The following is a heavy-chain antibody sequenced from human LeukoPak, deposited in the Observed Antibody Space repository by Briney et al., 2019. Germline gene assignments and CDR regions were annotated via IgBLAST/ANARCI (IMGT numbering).Heavy chain of an antibody. D-gene: IGHD3-10*01. Sequence: PGGSLRLSCVASGFSFSSYGIHWVRQAPGKGLEWVTVIWVNGINKYYADSVRGRFTISRDNSKNTLYLEMNSLRAEDTAVYYCAKRDAQRISGSYFFDYWGQGTLVTVSS. CDR2: IWVNGINK. V-gene: IGHV3-33*06. CDR1: GFSFSSYG. CDR3: AKRDAQRISGSYFFDY. J-gene: IGHJ4*02.